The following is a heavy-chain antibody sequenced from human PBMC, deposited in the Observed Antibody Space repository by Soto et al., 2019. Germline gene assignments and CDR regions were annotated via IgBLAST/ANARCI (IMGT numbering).Heavy chain of an antibody. Sequence: SGPTLVNPTQTLTLTSTFSGFSLGTTGVGVGWIRQPPGKALEWLALIYWDGDKRYSPSLTSRVTITKDTSKNQVVLTMTNMDAVDSATYYCAHRLYTSAGERWFDPWGQGTLVTVSS. CDR1: GFSLGTTGVG. CDR3: AHRLYTSAGERWFDP. V-gene: IGHV2-5*02. CDR2: IYWDGDK. D-gene: IGHD3-16*01. J-gene: IGHJ5*02.